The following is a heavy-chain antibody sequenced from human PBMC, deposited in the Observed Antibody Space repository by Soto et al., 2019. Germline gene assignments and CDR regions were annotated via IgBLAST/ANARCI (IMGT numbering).Heavy chain of an antibody. CDR3: AKAYSGPFDV. D-gene: IGHD1-26*01. V-gene: IGHV3-30*18. Sequence: QVQLVESGGGVVQPGRSLRLSCAASGFTFSRYDIHWVRQAPGKGLEWVAVISYDGSKKYYADSVKGLFTISRDNSKNTLYLQVNSLRAEDTAVYYCAKAYSGPFDVWGQGTMVTVSS. CDR2: ISYDGSKK. J-gene: IGHJ3*01. CDR1: GFTFSRYD.